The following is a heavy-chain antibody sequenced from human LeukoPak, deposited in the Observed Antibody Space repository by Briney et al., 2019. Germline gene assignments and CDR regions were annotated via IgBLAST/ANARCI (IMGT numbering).Heavy chain of an antibody. CDR3: ARQHDYGDYWFDP. CDR2: IYYSGST. J-gene: IGHJ5*02. V-gene: IGHV4-30-4*08. Sequence: SETLSLTCTVSGGSISSGGYYWSWIRQPPGDGLELIGYIYYSGSTYYSPSLKSRVTISVDTSKHQFSLKLSSVTAADTAMYYCARQHDYGDYWFDPWGQGTLVTVSS. D-gene: IGHD4-17*01. CDR1: GGSISSGGYY.